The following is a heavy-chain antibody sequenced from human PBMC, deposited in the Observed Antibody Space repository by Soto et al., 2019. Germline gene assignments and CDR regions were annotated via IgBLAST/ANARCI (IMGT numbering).Heavy chain of an antibody. J-gene: IGHJ5*02. CDR2: ISDSGTT. CDR1: VGSIDSYY. D-gene: IGHD3-16*02. Sequence: PSETLSLTCTVFVGSIDSYYWSWIRQAPGKGLEWIGHISDSGTTNYNPSLGSRVTISVDTSRNLFSLKLSSVTAADTAVYFCARDRWTSRANWFDPWGPGTLVTVSS. CDR3: ARDRWTSRANWFDP. V-gene: IGHV4-59*12.